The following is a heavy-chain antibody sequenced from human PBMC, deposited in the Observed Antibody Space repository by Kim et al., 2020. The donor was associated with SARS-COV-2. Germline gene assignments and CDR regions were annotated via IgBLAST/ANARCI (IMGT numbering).Heavy chain of an antibody. Sequence: GGSLRLSCAASGFTFSDYYMSWIRQAPGKGLEWVSYISSSGSTIYYADSVKGRFTISRDNAKNSLYLQMNSLRAGDTAVYYCARDRRRDGYNYYFGYWGQGTLVTVSS. V-gene: IGHV3-11*01. CDR1: GFTFSDYY. J-gene: IGHJ4*02. CDR2: ISSSGSTI. CDR3: ARDRRRDGYNYYFGY. D-gene: IGHD5-12*01.